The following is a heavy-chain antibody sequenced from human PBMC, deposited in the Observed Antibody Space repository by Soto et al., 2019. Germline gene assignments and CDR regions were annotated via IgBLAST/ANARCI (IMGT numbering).Heavy chain of an antibody. CDR1: GGSISSGDYY. CDR3: ARDRGIVLVPAASDYYYGMDV. D-gene: IGHD2-2*01. Sequence: QVQLQESGPGLVKPSQTLSLTCTVSGGSISSGDYYWSWIRQPPGKGLEWIGYSYYSGSTYYNPSLKSRVTISVDTSKNQFSLKLSSVTAADTAVYYCARDRGIVLVPAASDYYYGMDVWGQGTTVTVSS. J-gene: IGHJ6*02. CDR2: SYYSGST. V-gene: IGHV4-30-4*01.